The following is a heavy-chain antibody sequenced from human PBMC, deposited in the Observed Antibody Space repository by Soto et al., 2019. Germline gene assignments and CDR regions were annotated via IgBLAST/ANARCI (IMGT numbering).Heavy chain of an antibody. D-gene: IGHD3-22*01. J-gene: IGHJ4*02. V-gene: IGHV3-23*01. CDR2: ISGSGGST. CDR1: GFTFISYA. Sequence: GGSLRLSCAASGFTFISYAMSWVRQAPGKGLEWVSAISGSGGSTYYADSVKGRFTISRDNSKNTLYLQMNSLRAEDTAVYYCAKARFGSGYYYLGYWGQGTLVTVSS. CDR3: AKARFGSGYYYLGY.